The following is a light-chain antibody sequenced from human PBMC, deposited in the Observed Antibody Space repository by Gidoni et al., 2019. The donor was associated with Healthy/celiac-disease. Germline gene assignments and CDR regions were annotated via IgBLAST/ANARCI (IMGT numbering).Light chain of an antibody. Sequence: DIVMTQSPLPLPVTPGEPASISCRSSQSLLHSNGYNYLDWYLQKPGQSPQLLIYLGSNRASGVPDRFSGSGSGTDFTLKISRVEAEDVGVYYCMQALQTPWAFGPGTKVEIK. CDR3: MQALQTPWA. V-gene: IGKV2-28*01. CDR1: QSLLHSNGYNY. J-gene: IGKJ3*01. CDR2: LGS.